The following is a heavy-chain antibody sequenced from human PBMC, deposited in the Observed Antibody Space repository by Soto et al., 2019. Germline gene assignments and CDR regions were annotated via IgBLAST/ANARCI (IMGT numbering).Heavy chain of an antibody. J-gene: IGHJ4*02. CDR3: AREGRWITAAGLFDA. CDR2: IYYSGST. Sequence: PSETLSLTCTISNGSIGSYYSTWIRQPPGKGLECIGHIYYSGSTNYNPSLKSRLTLSLDTTKNQFSLKLTSVTAADTAVYYCAREGRWITAAGLFDAWGQGTLVTVYS. CDR1: NGSIGSYY. D-gene: IGHD6-13*01. V-gene: IGHV4-59*01.